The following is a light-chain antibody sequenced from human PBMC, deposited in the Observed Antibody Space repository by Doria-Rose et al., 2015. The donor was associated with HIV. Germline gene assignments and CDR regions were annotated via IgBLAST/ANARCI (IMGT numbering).Light chain of an antibody. J-gene: IGKJ1*01. CDR1: QSFSNTY. CDR3: HQYGTSWT. CDR2: DGS. Sequence: DIVLTQPPGTLSLSPGERATLSCRARQSFSNTYLAWYQQKPGQAPSLLIYDGSTRATGIPDRFSASGSGTDFTLTINRLEPEDFALYYCHQYGTSWTFGQGTKVEI. V-gene: IGKV3-20*01.